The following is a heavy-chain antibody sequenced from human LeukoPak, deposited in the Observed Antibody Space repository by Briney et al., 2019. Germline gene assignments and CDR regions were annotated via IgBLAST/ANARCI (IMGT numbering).Heavy chain of an antibody. Sequence: PGGSLRLSCAASGFTFSSYGMHWVRQAPGKGLEWVAFIRYDGSNKYYADSVKGRFTISRDNSKNTLYLQMNSLRAEDTAVYYCANLGSGSYYNEINYFDYWGQGTLVTVSS. J-gene: IGHJ4*02. D-gene: IGHD3-10*01. V-gene: IGHV3-30*02. CDR3: ANLGSGSYYNEINYFDY. CDR2: IRYDGSNK. CDR1: GFTFSSYG.